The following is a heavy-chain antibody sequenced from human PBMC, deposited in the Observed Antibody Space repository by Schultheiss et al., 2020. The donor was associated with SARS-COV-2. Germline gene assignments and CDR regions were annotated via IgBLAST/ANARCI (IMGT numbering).Heavy chain of an antibody. CDR1: GGTFSSYA. V-gene: IGHV1-18*01. Sequence: ASVKVSCKASGGTFSSYAISWVRQAPGQGLEWMGWISAYNGNTNYAQKLQGRVTMTTDTSTSTAYMELRSLRSDDTAVYYCARDRQWLATYYYYGMDVWGQGTTVTVSS. J-gene: IGHJ6*02. D-gene: IGHD6-19*01. CDR3: ARDRQWLATYYYYGMDV. CDR2: ISAYNGNT.